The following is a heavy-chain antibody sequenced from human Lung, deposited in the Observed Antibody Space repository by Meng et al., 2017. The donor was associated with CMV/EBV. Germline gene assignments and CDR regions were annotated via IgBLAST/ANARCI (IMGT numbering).Heavy chain of an antibody. J-gene: IGHJ5*02. V-gene: IGHV4-38-2*02. CDR3: ARVHRILNWFDP. D-gene: IGHD2/OR15-2a*01. CDR2: IYHDGIT. Sequence: SETLSLTCTVSGYSISSGYYWGWIGQSPEKGMEWIGSIYHDGITYYNPSLKSRVTMSMDSPNDKFFLNLNSVTAADTALYFCARVHRILNWFDPWGRGILVTVSS. CDR1: GYSISSGYY.